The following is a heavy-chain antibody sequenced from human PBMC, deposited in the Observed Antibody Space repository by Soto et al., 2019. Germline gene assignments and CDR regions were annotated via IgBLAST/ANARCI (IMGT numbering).Heavy chain of an antibody. D-gene: IGHD3-16*01. V-gene: IGHV3-48*01. CDR2: ISSSSSTI. CDR3: ARDPGLWAFDI. J-gene: IGHJ3*02. Sequence: GGSLRLSCAASGFTFSSYSMNWVRQAPGKGLEWVSYISSSSSTIYYADSVKGRFTISRDNAKNSLYLQMNSLRAEDTAVYYCARDPGLWAFDIWGQGTMVTVSS. CDR1: GFTFSSYS.